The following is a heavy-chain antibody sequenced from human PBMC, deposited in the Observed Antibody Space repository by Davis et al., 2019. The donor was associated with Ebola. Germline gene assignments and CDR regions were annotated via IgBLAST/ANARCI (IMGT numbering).Heavy chain of an antibody. V-gene: IGHV3-74*01. J-gene: IGHJ5*02. CDR2: INSDGSST. Sequence: HTGGSLRLSCAASGFTFSDYYMSWIRQAPGKGLVWVSRINSDGSSTSYADSVKGRFTISRDNAKNTLYLQMNSLRAEDTAVYYCARPPYYDFWSGHPPDWFDPWGQGTLVTVAS. D-gene: IGHD3-3*01. CDR3: ARPPYYDFWSGHPPDWFDP. CDR1: GFTFSDYY.